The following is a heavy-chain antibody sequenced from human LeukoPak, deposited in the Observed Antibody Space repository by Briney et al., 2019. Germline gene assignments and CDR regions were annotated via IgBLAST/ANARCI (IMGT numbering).Heavy chain of an antibody. D-gene: IGHD1-26*01. Sequence: GGSLRLSCAASGFTFSSHAMHWVRQAPGKGLEWVAVISTDGRDKHHAESVKGRFTISRDNSKNTLYLQMNSLRPEDTAVYFCARETAERYRGSYFDYWGQGALVTVSS. J-gene: IGHJ4*02. CDR3: ARETAERYRGSYFDY. V-gene: IGHV3-30*03. CDR2: ISTDGRDK. CDR1: GFTFSSHA.